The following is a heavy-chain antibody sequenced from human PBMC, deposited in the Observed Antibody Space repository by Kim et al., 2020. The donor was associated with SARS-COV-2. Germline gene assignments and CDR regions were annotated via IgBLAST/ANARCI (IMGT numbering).Heavy chain of an antibody. V-gene: IGHV1-46*01. CDR3: ARDRAAMASTLDGMDV. Sequence: ASVKVSCKASGYTFTSYYMHWVRQAPGQGLEWMGIINPSGGSTSYAQKFQGRVTMTRDTSTSTVYMELSSLRSEDTAVYYCARDRAAMASTLDGMDVWGQGTTVTVSS. CDR1: GYTFTSYY. CDR2: INPSGGST. J-gene: IGHJ6*02. D-gene: IGHD5-18*01.